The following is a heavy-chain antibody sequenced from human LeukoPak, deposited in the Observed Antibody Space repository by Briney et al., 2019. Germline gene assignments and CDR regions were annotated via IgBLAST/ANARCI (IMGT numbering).Heavy chain of an antibody. CDR1: GFTFSSYA. CDR2: ISYDGSNK. D-gene: IGHD5/OR15-5a*01. Sequence: GGSLRLSCAASGFTFSSYAMHWVRQAPGKGLEWVAVISYDGSNKYYADSVKGRFTISRDNSKNTLYLQMNSLRAEDTAVYYCAREPTLSGFDYWGQGTLVTVSS. V-gene: IGHV3-30-3*01. CDR3: AREPTLSGFDY. J-gene: IGHJ4*02.